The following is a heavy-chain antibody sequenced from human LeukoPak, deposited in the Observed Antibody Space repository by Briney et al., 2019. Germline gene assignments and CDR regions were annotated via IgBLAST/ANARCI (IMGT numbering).Heavy chain of an antibody. CDR1: GYTFTSYA. CDR2: INAGNGNT. Sequence: ASVNVSCKAFGYTFTSYAVNWVRQAPGQRLEWMGWINAGNGNTKYSQKFQGRVTITRDTSASTAYMELSSLRSEDTAVYYCARYPVAGTSAFDIWGQGTMVTVSS. V-gene: IGHV1-3*01. CDR3: ARYPVAGTSAFDI. J-gene: IGHJ3*02. D-gene: IGHD6-19*01.